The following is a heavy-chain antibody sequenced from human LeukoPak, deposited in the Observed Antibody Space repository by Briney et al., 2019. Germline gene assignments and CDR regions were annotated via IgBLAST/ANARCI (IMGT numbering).Heavy chain of an antibody. J-gene: IGHJ4*02. CDR1: CGSISSSSYY. CDR2: IYYSGST. D-gene: IGHD3-10*01. V-gene: IGHV4-39*07. CDR3: ARVGEGELLDY. Sequence: SETLSLTCTVSCGSISSSSYYWGWIRQPPGKGLEWIGSIYYSGSTYYNPSLTSRVTMSVDTSKNQFSLKLSSVTAADTAVYYCARVGEGELLDYWGQGTLVTVSS.